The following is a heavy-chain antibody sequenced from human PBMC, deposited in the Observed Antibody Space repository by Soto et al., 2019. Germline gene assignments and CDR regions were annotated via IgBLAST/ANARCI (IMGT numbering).Heavy chain of an antibody. V-gene: IGHV3-23*01. CDR2: ISGSGGST. CDR3: AKAPFGDYGGYYGMDV. D-gene: IGHD4-17*01. J-gene: IGHJ6*02. Sequence: EVQLLESGGGLVQPGGSLRLSCAASGFTFSSYAMSWVRQAPGKGLEWVSAISGSGGSTYYADSVKGRFTISRDNSKNTLYLQMNSLRAEDTAVYYCAKAPFGDYGGYYGMDVWDQGTTVTVSS. CDR1: GFTFSSYA.